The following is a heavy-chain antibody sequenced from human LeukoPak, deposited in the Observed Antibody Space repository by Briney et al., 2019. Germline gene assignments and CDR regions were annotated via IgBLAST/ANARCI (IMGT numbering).Heavy chain of an antibody. CDR3: ARGLRFDY. CDR2: INHSGGT. J-gene: IGHJ4*02. CDR1: GGSFSGYY. Sequence: SETLSLTCAVYGGSFSGYYWSWIRQPPGKGLEWIGEINHSGGTNYNPSLKSRVTISVDTSKNQFSLKLSSVTAADTAVYYCARGLRFDYWGQGTLVTVSS. V-gene: IGHV4-34*01.